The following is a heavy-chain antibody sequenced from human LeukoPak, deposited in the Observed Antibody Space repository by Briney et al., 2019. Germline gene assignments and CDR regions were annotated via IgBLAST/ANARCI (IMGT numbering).Heavy chain of an antibody. D-gene: IGHD4-17*01. Sequence: SVNVSCKSSVGTFSSYAISWVRQAPGQGLEWMGGIIPIFGTANYAQKFQGRVTITADESTSTAYMELSSLRCEDMAVYYCARSNYGDYSYYYMDVWGKGSTVTVSS. CDR2: IIPIFGTA. J-gene: IGHJ6*03. CDR1: VGTFSSYA. V-gene: IGHV1-69*13. CDR3: ARSNYGDYSYYYMDV.